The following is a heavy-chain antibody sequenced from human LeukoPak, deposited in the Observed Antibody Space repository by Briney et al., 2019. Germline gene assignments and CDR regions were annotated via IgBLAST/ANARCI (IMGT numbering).Heavy chain of an antibody. V-gene: IGHV4-31*03. D-gene: IGHD3-10*01. CDR1: GGSISSGGYY. J-gene: IGHJ4*02. CDR3: ARSNYGSVRGYFDY. Sequence: PSETLSLTCTVSGGSISSGGYYWSWIRQHPGKGLEWIGCIYYSGSTYYNPSLKSRVTISVDTSKNQFSLKLSSVTAADTAVYYCARSNYGSVRGYFDYWGQGTLVTVSS. CDR2: IYYSGST.